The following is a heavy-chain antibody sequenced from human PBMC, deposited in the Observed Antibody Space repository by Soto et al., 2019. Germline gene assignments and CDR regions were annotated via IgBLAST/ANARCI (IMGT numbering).Heavy chain of an antibody. CDR1: GFSFSSYW. D-gene: IGHD3-10*01. CDR3: ARGAGSYFRRVVGAFDI. CDR2: IKQDGSEK. J-gene: IGHJ3*02. Sequence: GGSLRLSCTASGFSFSSYWMSWVRQAPGKGLEWVANIKQDGSEKYYVDSVKGRFTISRDNAKNSLYLRMNSLRAEDTAVYYCARGAGSYFRRVVGAFDIWGQGTMVSVSS. V-gene: IGHV3-7*04.